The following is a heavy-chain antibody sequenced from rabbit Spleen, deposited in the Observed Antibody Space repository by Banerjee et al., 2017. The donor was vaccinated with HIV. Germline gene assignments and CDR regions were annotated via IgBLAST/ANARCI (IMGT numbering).Heavy chain of an antibody. CDR1: GFSFNSGYD. V-gene: IGHV1S45*01. CDR3: ARDTGSSFSSYGMDL. Sequence: EQLVESGGGLVQPEGSLTLTCTASGFSFNSGYDMCWVRQAPGKGLEWIACIYADSGNTYSATWAKGRFTISKTSSTTVTLQMTSLTAADTATYFCARDTGSSFSSYGMDLWGQGTLVTVS. D-gene: IGHD8-1*01. J-gene: IGHJ6*01. CDR2: IYADSGNT.